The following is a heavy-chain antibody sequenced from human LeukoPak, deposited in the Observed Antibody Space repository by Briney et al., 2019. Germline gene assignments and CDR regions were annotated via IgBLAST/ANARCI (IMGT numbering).Heavy chain of an antibody. CDR3: ARDVNLGLGENALDI. CDR2: IIPIFGTA. V-gene: IGHV1-69*01. J-gene: IGHJ3*02. D-gene: IGHD3-16*01. Sequence: ASVKVSCKASGGTFSSYAISWVRQAPGQGLEWMGGIIPIFGTANYAQKFQGRVTITADESTSTAYMELSSLRSEDTAVYYCARDVNLGLGENALDIWGQGTMVSVSS. CDR1: GGTFSSYA.